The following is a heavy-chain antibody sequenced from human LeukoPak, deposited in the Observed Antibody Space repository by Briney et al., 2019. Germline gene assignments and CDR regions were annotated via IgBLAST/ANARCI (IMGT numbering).Heavy chain of an antibody. J-gene: IGHJ4*02. D-gene: IGHD2-2*01. CDR1: GFTFSSYS. V-gene: IGHV3-21*01. Sequence: GGSLRLSCAASGFTFSSYSMNWVRQAPGKGLEGGSSISSSSSYIYYADSVKGRFTISRDNAKNSLYLQMNSLRAEDTAVYYCARDDRSRVVPAEFDYWGQGTLVTVSS. CDR3: ARDDRSRVVPAEFDY. CDR2: ISSSSSYI.